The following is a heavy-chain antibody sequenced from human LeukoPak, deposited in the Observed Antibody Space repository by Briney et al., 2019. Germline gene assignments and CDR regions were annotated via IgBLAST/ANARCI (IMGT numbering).Heavy chain of an antibody. CDR2: FSASGNS. CDR1: GDSISSDDYY. D-gene: IGHD1-14*01. V-gene: IGHV4-61*02. CDR3: ARFPGGAEYRHYYYMDV. Sequence: SETLSLTCTVSGDSISSDDYYWSWIRQPAGKGLEWIGRFSASGNSNYNPSLKSRLTISVDTSKNQFSLKLTSVTAADTAVYYCARFPGGAEYRHYYYMDVWGTGTTVTVSS. J-gene: IGHJ6*03.